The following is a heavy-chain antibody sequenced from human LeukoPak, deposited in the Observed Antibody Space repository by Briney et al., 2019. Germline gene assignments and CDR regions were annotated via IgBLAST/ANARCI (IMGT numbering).Heavy chain of an antibody. CDR3: ARDAKSVYFDY. J-gene: IGHJ4*02. V-gene: IGHV1-18*01. CDR1: GYTFTSYG. D-gene: IGHD4/OR15-4a*01. Sequence: ASVKVSCKASGYTFTSYGISWVRQAPGQGLEWMGWISAYNGNTNYAQKLQGRVTMTTDTSTSTVYMELRSLRSDDTAVYYCARDAKSVYFDYWGQGTLVTVSS. CDR2: ISAYNGNT.